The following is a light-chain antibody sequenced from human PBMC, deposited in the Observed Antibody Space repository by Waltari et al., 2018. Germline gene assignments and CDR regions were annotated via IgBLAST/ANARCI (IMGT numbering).Light chain of an antibody. CDR3: QQYNNWPPRFT. J-gene: IGKJ3*01. V-gene: IGKV3-15*01. Sequence: EIVMTQSPATLSVSPGERATLSCRASQSVSSNSAWYQQKPGQAPRLLIYGASTRATGIPARFSGSGSGTEFTLTISSLQSEDFAVYYCQQYNNWPPRFTFGPGTKVDIK. CDR2: GAS. CDR1: QSVSSN.